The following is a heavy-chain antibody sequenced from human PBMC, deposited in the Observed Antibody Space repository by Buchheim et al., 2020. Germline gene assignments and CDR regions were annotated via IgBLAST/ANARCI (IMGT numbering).Heavy chain of an antibody. D-gene: IGHD1-14*01. CDR2: ITSSSGYI. CDR3: VAPEPLGC. V-gene: IGHV3-21*01. Sequence: EVQLVESGGGLVKPGESLRLSCAASGFSFSSYNMNWVRQAPGKGLEWVSSITSSSGYIYYADSVRGRFTISRDNAKNWLYLQMNSLRAEDTAVYYCVAPEPLGCWGQGTL. CDR1: GFSFSSYN. J-gene: IGHJ4*02.